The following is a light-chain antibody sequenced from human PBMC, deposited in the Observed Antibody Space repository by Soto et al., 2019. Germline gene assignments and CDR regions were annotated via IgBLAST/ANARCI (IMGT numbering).Light chain of an antibody. CDR1: SSNIGAGYD. CDR3: QSYDSSLGGNYV. CDR2: GGT. J-gene: IGLJ1*01. V-gene: IGLV1-40*01. Sequence: QSVLSQPPSVSGAPGQRVTIPCTGSSSNIGAGYDAHWFQQVPGTAPKLLIYGGTNRPSGVPDRFSGSKSGTSASLAITGLQAEDEADYYCQSYDSSLGGNYVFGTGTKVTVL.